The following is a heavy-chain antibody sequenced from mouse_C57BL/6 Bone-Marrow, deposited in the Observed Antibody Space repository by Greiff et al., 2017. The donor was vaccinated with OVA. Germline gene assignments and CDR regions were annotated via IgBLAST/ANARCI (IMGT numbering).Heavy chain of an antibody. CDR3: ASGRDGYPCYYDMDY. CDR2: FHPYNDDT. J-gene: IGHJ4*01. Sequence: VTLVESGAELVKPGASVKMSCKASGYTFTTYSIDWVKQNPGKSLEWIGNFHPYNDDTNYNEKFKGKATLTVEKSSSTVYLELSRFTSADSAVYNCASGRDGYPCYYDMDYWGQGTSVTVSS. V-gene: IGHV1-47*01. CDR1: GYTFTTYS. D-gene: IGHD2-3*01.